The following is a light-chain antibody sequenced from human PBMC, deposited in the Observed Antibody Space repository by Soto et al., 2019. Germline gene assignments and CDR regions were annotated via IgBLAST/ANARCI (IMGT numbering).Light chain of an antibody. J-gene: IGKJ1*01. CDR2: GAS. V-gene: IGKV3-15*01. Sequence: EIVMTQSPATLSVSPGERATLSCRASQSVTSNLAWYQQKPGRAPRLLIYGASTRATGIPARFSGSGSGTEFTLTISNLQSEDFGVYYCQQYKSWRTFGQGTNVEIK. CDR1: QSVTSN. CDR3: QQYKSWRT.